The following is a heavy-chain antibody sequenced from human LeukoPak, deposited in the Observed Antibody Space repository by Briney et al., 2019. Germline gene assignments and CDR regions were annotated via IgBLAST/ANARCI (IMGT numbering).Heavy chain of an antibody. Sequence: PGGSLRLSCAGSGFTFSSYWMHWVRQAPGKGLVWVSRINSDGSSTSYADSVKGRFTISRDNAKNTLYLQMNSLRAEDTAVYYCARGGRDGYNHGAFDIWGQGTMVTVSS. CDR1: GFTFSSYW. CDR3: ARGGRDGYNHGAFDI. J-gene: IGHJ3*02. CDR2: INSDGSST. V-gene: IGHV3-74*01. D-gene: IGHD5-24*01.